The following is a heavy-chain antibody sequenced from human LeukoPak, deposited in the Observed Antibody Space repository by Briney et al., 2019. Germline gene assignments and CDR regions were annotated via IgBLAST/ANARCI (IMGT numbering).Heavy chain of an antibody. D-gene: IGHD3-10*01. CDR2: IKSKTDGGTV. CDR3: TKDHGSGSYYFDY. J-gene: IGHJ4*02. V-gene: IGHV3-15*01. CDR1: GFTFSNAW. Sequence: GGSLSLSCAGSGFTFSNAWMSWVRQAPGEGREWVVCIKSKTDGGTVDYAAPVKGRITISREALKNTQYLEMDSLQTEDIAVYYCTKDHGSGSYYFDYWGQGTLVTVSS.